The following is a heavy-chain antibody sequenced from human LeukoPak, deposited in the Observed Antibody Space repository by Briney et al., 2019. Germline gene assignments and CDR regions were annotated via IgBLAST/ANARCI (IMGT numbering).Heavy chain of an antibody. Sequence: GGSLRLSCAASGFTFSSYSMNWVRQAPGEGVEWVSYFSSSSSTIYYADSVKGRFTISRDNAKNSLYLQMNSLRAEDTAVYYCARDCSGGSCYWYYMDVWGKGTTVTVSS. CDR2: FSSSSSTI. CDR3: ARDCSGGSCYWYYMDV. V-gene: IGHV3-48*01. CDR1: GFTFSSYS. D-gene: IGHD2-15*01. J-gene: IGHJ6*03.